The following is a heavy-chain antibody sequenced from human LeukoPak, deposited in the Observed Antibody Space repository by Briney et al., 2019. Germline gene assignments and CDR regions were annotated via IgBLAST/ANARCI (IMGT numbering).Heavy chain of an antibody. CDR1: GFTFSNYA. V-gene: IGHV3-48*04. J-gene: IGHJ4*02. CDR2: ISSSGSTI. D-gene: IGHD5-18*01. CDR3: ARDAGYGYDRFDY. Sequence: GGSLRLSCAASGFTFSNYAMSWVRQAPGKGLEWVSYISSSGSTIYYAGSMKGRFTISRDNAKNSLYLQMNSLRVEDTAVYYCARDAGYGYDRFDYWGQGTQVTVSS.